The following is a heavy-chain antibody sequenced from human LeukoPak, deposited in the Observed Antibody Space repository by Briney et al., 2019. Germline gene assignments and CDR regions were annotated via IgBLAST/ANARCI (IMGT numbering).Heavy chain of an antibody. CDR2: IYHGGST. CDR1: GFSLSSGYY. J-gene: IGHJ4*02. V-gene: IGHV4-38-2*02. CDR3: AKSGGYGLIDY. Sequence: PSETLSLTCTVSGFSLSSGYYWGWIRQPPGKGLEWIGSIYHGGSTHYNPSLKSQVTISVDTSKNQFSLKLSSVTAADTAMYYCAKSGGYGLIDYWGQGTLVTVSS. D-gene: IGHD1-26*01.